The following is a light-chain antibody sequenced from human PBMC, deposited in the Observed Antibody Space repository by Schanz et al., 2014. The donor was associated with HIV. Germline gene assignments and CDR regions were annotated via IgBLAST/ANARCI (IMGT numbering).Light chain of an antibody. CDR1: SSDVGSYNL. Sequence: QSALTQPASVSGSPGQSITISCTGTSSDVGSYNLVSWYQHHPGKAPKLMIYGVTDRPSGASNRFSGSKSGNTASLTISGLQAEDEADYYCSSYTSSSTLVVFGGGTKLTVL. V-gene: IGLV2-14*02. CDR2: GVT. CDR3: SSYTSSSTLVV. J-gene: IGLJ2*01.